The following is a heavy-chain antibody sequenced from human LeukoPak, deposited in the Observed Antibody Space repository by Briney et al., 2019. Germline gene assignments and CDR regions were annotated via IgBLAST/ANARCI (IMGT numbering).Heavy chain of an antibody. Sequence: ASVKVSCKASGYTFTGYYMHWVRQAPGQGLEWMGWINPNSGGTNYAQKFQGRVTMTRDTSISTAYMELSRLRSDDTAVYYCTRGVPTGNWFDPWGQGTLVTVSS. J-gene: IGHJ5*02. CDR2: INPNSGGT. CDR3: TRGVPTGNWFDP. D-gene: IGHD2-8*02. CDR1: GYTFTGYY. V-gene: IGHV1-2*02.